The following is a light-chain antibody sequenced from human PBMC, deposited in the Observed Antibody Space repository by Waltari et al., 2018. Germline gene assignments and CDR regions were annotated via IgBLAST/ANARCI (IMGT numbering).Light chain of an antibody. V-gene: IGLV3-19*01. J-gene: IGLJ2*01. Sequence: SSELTQDPAVSVALGQTVRITCQGDSLRAYYANWYHQKPGQAPLLVMYGKNNRPSGIQDRFSGSYSGDTASLTITGAQAEDEGAYYCNSRDASGVGGSFGGGTKLTVL. CDR2: GKN. CDR1: SLRAYY. CDR3: NSRDASGVGGS.